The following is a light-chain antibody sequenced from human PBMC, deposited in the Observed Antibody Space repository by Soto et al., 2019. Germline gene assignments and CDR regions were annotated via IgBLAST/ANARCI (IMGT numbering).Light chain of an antibody. CDR1: QSVSSD. Sequence: EIVVTQSPATLSVSPGERATLSCRASQSVSSDFAWYQQKPGQAPRLLIYAASNRASGIPARFSGSGSGTEFTLTISSLQSEDFAVYYCQQYTNWPPWTFGQGTKVEI. CDR3: QQYTNWPPWT. J-gene: IGKJ1*01. V-gene: IGKV3-15*01. CDR2: AAS.